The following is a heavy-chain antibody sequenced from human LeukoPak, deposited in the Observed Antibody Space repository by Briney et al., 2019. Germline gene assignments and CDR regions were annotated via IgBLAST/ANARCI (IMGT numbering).Heavy chain of an antibody. J-gene: IGHJ4*02. D-gene: IGHD4-17*01. CDR3: AKDKGAYGSETGFDI. Sequence: GGSLRLSCAASGFTFSNYGMHWVRQAPGKGLEWVAVSSYDGDNKYYADSVKGRFTISRDISKITLYLQMNSLRPEDTAVYYCAKDKGAYGSETGFDIWGQGILVTASS. CDR2: SSYDGDNK. V-gene: IGHV3-30*18. CDR1: GFTFSNYG.